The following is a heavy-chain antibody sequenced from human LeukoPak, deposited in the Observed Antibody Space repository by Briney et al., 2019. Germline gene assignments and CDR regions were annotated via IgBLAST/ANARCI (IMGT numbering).Heavy chain of an antibody. J-gene: IGHJ6*02. CDR1: GGSISSYY. D-gene: IGHD3-10*01. CDR3: ARETVWFGSDYYYYGMDV. V-gene: IGHV4-4*07. Sequence: SETLSLTCTVSGGSISSYYWSWIRQPAGKGLEWIGRIYTSGSTNYNPSLKSRVTMSVDTSKNQISLKLSSVTAADTAVYYCARETVWFGSDYYYYGMDVWGQGTTVTVSS. CDR2: IYTSGST.